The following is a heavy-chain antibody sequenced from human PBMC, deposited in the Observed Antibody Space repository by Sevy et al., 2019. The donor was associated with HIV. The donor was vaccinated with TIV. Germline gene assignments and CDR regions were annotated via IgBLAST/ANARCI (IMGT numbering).Heavy chain of an antibody. V-gene: IGHV3-30*02. D-gene: IGHD1-7*01. Sequence: GGSLRLSCAASGFSFSTYGMHWVRQVPGKGLEWVAFIRHDGGNRYYVYSVKGQFTISRDNSKNTLYLQMNSLRPEDTAIYYCAKDPRVTISGTTNYYYYMDVWGKGTTVTVSS. J-gene: IGHJ6*03. CDR2: IRHDGGNR. CDR3: AKDPRVTISGTTNYYYYMDV. CDR1: GFSFSTYG.